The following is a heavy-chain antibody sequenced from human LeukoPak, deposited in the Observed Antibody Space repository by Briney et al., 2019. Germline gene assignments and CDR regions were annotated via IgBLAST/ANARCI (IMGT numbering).Heavy chain of an antibody. D-gene: IGHD5-18*01. Sequence: QAWGSLRLSCAASGFTFSNYAVSWVRQTPGQGLEWVLAISGNGGSTYYADSVRGRFTISRDNSKNTLYLQMNSLRAEDTAVYYCAKDPLGYNYGYGAYAFDIWGQGTMVTVSS. J-gene: IGHJ3*02. CDR3: AKDPLGYNYGYGAYAFDI. V-gene: IGHV3-23*01. CDR2: ISGNGGST. CDR1: GFTFSNYA.